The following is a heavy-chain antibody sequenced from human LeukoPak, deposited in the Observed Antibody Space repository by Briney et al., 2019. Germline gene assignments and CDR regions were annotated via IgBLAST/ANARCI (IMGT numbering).Heavy chain of an antibody. Sequence: SGTLSLTCTVSGGSISSSSYYWGWIRQPPGKGLEWIGSIYYSGSTYYNPSLKSRVTISVDTSKNQFSLKLSSVTAADTAVYYCAAVAGTGEERFDPWGQGTLVTVSS. V-gene: IGHV4-39*01. CDR1: GGSISSSSYY. D-gene: IGHD6-19*01. CDR2: IYYSGST. J-gene: IGHJ5*02. CDR3: AAVAGTGEERFDP.